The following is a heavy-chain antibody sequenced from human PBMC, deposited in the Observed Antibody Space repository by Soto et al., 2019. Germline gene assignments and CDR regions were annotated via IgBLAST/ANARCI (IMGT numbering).Heavy chain of an antibody. CDR2: IIPILGIA. CDR3: ARGGYCSGGSCYERYHRNVYHYYGMDV. CDR1: GGTFSSYT. V-gene: IGHV1-69*02. Sequence: SVKVSCKASGGTFSSYTISWVRQAPGQGLEWMGRIIPILGIANYAQKFQGRVTITADKSTSTAYMELSSLRSEDTAVYYCARGGYCSGGSCYERYHRNVYHYYGMDVWGQGTTVTVSS. D-gene: IGHD2-15*01. J-gene: IGHJ6*02.